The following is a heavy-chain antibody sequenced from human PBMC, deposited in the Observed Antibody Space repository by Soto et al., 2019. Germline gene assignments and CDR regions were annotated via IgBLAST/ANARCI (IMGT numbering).Heavy chain of an antibody. V-gene: IGHV3-30-3*01. CDR2: ISYDGSNK. CDR1: GFTFSSYA. CDR3: ARGQDSSSSGSDY. D-gene: IGHD6-6*01. Sequence: LRLSCAASGFTFSSYAMHWVRQAPGKGLEWVAVISYDGSNKYYADSVKGRFTISRDNSKNTLYLQMNSLRAEDTAVYYCARGQDSSSSGSDYWGQGTLVTVSS. J-gene: IGHJ4*02.